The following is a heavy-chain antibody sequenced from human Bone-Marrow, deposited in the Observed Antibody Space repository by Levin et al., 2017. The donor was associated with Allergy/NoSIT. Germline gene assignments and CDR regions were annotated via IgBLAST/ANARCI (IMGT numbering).Heavy chain of an antibody. D-gene: IGHD3-22*01. CDR2: ISGGGSFT. V-gene: IGHV3-23*01. CDR1: GFTFSIYA. J-gene: IGHJ4*02. CDR3: AKVGYHDASGYPDY. Sequence: GESLKISCTASGFTFSIYAMSWVRQAPGKGLEWVSSISGGGSFTHYADSVKGRFTISRDNSQSTLYLQMNSLRAEDTALYYCAKVGYHDASGYPDYWGQGTRVTVSS.